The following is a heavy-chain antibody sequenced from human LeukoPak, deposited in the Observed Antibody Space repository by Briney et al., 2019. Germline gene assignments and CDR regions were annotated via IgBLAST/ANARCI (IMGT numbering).Heavy chain of an antibody. CDR1: GFTFNNYG. CDR3: AKGSSGYFADL. J-gene: IGHJ5*02. Sequence: PGGSLRLSCAASGFTFNNYGLIWVRQAPGKGLEWVAAISNDGGGTMYAAFVEGRFTISRDNSKNTLFLQMNSLRAEDAALYYCAKGSSGYFADLWGQGTLVTVSS. CDR2: ISNDGGGT. V-gene: IGHV3-23*01. D-gene: IGHD3-22*01.